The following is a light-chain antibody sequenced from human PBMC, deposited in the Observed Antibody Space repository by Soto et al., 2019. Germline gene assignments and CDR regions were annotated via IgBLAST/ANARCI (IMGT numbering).Light chain of an antibody. CDR2: EVT. CDR3: SSYAGSDTFVV. V-gene: IGLV2-8*01. CDR1: SSDVGGYKY. J-gene: IGLJ2*01. Sequence: QSVLTQPPSASGSPGQAVTISCTGTSSDVGGYKYVSWYQQHPGKAPKLIIYEVTKRPSGVPDRFSGSQSGNSASLTVSGLQAEDEAIYYCSSYAGSDTFVVFGGGTKLTVL.